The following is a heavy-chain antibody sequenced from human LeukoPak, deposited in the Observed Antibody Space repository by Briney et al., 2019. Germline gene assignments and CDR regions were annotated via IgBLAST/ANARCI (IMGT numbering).Heavy chain of an antibody. V-gene: IGHV3-7*01. CDR3: ARKGNAFDF. CDR1: GFTFSSYW. CDR2: IKLDVSET. D-gene: IGHD3-10*01. J-gene: IGHJ3*01. Sequence: PGGSLRLSCAASGFTFSSYWMTWVRQAPGKGLEWVANIKLDVSETYYVDSVRGRFTISRDNTKNSLYLQMDSLRAEDTAVYYCARKGNAFDFWGQGTMDTVSS.